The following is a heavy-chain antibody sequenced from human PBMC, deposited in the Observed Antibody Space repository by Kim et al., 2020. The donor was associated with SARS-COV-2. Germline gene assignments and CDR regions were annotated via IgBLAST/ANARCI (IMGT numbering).Heavy chain of an antibody. D-gene: IGHD2-15*01. CDR3: ARAYCSGGSCYDY. J-gene: IGHJ4*02. Sequence: YNPSRKSRVTISVDTSKNQFSLKLSSVTAADTAVYYCARAYCSGGSCYDYWGQGTLVTVSS. V-gene: IGHV4-34*01.